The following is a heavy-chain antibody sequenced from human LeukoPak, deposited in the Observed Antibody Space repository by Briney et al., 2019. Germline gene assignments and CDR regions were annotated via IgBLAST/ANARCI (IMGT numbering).Heavy chain of an antibody. CDR2: INPNSGGT. D-gene: IGHD6-19*01. CDR1: GYTFTGYY. V-gene: IGHV1-2*02. CDR3: ARGRNSSGWYEFDY. J-gene: IGHJ4*02. Sequence: ASVRVSCKASGYTFTGYYMHWVRQAPGQGLEWMGWINPNSGGTNYAQKLQGRVTMTRDTSISTAYMELSRLRSDDTAVYYRARGRNSSGWYEFDYWGQGTLVTVSS.